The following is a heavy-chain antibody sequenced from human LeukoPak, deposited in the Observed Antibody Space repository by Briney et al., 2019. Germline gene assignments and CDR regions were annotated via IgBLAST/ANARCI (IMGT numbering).Heavy chain of an antibody. CDR2: IIPIFGTA. J-gene: IGHJ6*02. D-gene: IGHD6-6*01. CDR3: ARLDEYSSSSRYYGMDV. V-gene: IGHV1-69*13. Sequence: SVKVSCKASGGTFSSYGISWVRQAPGQGLEWMGGIIPIFGTANYAQKFQGRVTITADESTSAAYMELSSLRSEDTAVYYCARLDEYSSSSRYYGMDVWGQGTTVTVSS. CDR1: GGTFSSYG.